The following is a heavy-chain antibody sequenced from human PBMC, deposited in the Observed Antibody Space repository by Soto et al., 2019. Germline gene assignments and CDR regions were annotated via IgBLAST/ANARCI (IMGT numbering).Heavy chain of an antibody. CDR1: GGSISSGGYS. D-gene: IGHD2-21*01. V-gene: IGHV4-30-2*01. Sequence: PSETLSLTCAVSGGSISSGGYSCSWIRQPPGKGLEWIGYIYHSGSTYYNPSLKSRVTISVDRSKNQFSLKLSSVTAADTAVYYCARGNVVAIDYWGQGTLVTVSS. J-gene: IGHJ4*02. CDR3: ARGNVVAIDY. CDR2: IYHSGST.